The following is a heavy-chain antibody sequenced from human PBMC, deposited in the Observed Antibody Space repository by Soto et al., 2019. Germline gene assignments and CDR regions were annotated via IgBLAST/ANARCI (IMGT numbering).Heavy chain of an antibody. V-gene: IGHV1-18*04. Sequence: ASVKVSCKASGYTFTSYGISWVRQAPGQGLEWMGWISAYNGNTNYAQKLQGRVTMTTDTSTSTAYMELRSLRSDDTAVYYRARDPRPRRIVGATSWFDPWGQGTLVTVSS. CDR1: GYTFTSYG. CDR2: ISAYNGNT. J-gene: IGHJ5*02. CDR3: ARDPRPRRIVGATSWFDP. D-gene: IGHD1-26*01.